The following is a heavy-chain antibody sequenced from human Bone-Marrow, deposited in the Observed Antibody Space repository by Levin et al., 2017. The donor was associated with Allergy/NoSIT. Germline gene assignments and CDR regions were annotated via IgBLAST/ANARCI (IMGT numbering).Heavy chain of an antibody. D-gene: IGHD6-13*01. J-gene: IGHJ6*02. Sequence: PGGSLRLSCAASGFTFDDYAMHWVRQAPGKGLEWVSGISWNSGSIGYADSVKGRFTISRDNAKNSLYLQMNSLRAEDTALYYCAKDIVFQQQLLSYGMDVWGQGTTVTVSS. CDR2: ISWNSGSI. CDR3: AKDIVFQQQLLSYGMDV. V-gene: IGHV3-9*01. CDR1: GFTFDDYA.